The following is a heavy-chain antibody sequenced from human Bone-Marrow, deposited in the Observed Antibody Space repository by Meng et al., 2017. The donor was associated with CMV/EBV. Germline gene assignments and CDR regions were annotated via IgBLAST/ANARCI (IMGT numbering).Heavy chain of an antibody. J-gene: IGHJ4*02. CDR1: GYSISSGYY. D-gene: IGHD5-24*01. Sequence: SETLSLTCTVSGYSISSGYYWSWIRQHPGKGLEWIGYIYYSGSTYYNPSLKSRVTISVDTSKNQCSLKLSSVNAADTAVYYCARSGEVEVYYFDYWGQGTLVTVSS. CDR3: ARSGEVEVYYFDY. V-gene: IGHV4-31*03. CDR2: IYYSGST.